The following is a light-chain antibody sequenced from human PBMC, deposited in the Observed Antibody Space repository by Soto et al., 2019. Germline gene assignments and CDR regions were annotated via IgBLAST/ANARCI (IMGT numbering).Light chain of an antibody. J-gene: IGLJ2*01. V-gene: IGLV3-25*02. CDR3: QSADSSDTYWI. CDR2: RDI. Sequence: SYELTQAPSVSVSPGQTARITCSGDALPNQYTYWYRQKPGQAPVLVIYRDIERPSGIPERFSASTSGTTVTLTISGVQAEDEADYYCQSADSSDTYWIFGGGTKVTVL. CDR1: ALPNQY.